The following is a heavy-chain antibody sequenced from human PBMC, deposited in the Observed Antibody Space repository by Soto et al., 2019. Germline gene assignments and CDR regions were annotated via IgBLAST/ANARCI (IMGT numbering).Heavy chain of an antibody. D-gene: IGHD1-1*01. CDR2: IYYSGST. CDR3: ARGSPYNNNWFDP. V-gene: IGHV4-31*03. J-gene: IGHJ5*02. CDR1: GGSISSGGYY. Sequence: QVQLQESGPGLVKPSQTLSLTCTVSGGSISSGGYYWSWIRQHPGKGLEWIGYIYYSGSTYYNPSLKSRVTISVDTSKNQFSQKLSSVTAADTAVYYCARGSPYNNNWFDPWGQGTLVTVSS.